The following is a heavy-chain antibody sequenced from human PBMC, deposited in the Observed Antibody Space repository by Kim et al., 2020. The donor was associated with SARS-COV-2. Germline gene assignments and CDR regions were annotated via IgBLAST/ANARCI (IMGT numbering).Heavy chain of an antibody. Sequence: GGSLRLSCAASGFTFSSFSMNWVRQAPGKGLVWVSSISSSSSYIYYADSVKGRFTISRDNAKNSLYLQMNSLRAEDTAVYYCAKDLIPGRGCDGTDVWGQGTTVTVSS. CDR2: ISSSSSYI. D-gene: IGHD2-15*01. J-gene: IGHJ6*02. CDR3: AKDLIPGRGCDGTDV. CDR1: GFTFSSFS. V-gene: IGHV3-21*01.